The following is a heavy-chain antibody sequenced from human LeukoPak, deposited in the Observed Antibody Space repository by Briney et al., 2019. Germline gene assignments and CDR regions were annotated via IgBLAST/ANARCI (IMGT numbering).Heavy chain of an antibody. D-gene: IGHD6-13*01. CDR3: ARGRITAAGYYYYYGMDV. J-gene: IGHJ6*02. Sequence: PSETLSLTCTVSGGSFSSSSYYWGWIRQPPGKGLEWIGSIYYSGTTYYNPSLKSRVTISVDTSKNQFSLKLSSVTAADTAVYYCARGRITAAGYYYYYGMDVWGQGTTVTVSS. V-gene: IGHV4-39*07. CDR2: IYYSGTT. CDR1: GGSFSSSSYY.